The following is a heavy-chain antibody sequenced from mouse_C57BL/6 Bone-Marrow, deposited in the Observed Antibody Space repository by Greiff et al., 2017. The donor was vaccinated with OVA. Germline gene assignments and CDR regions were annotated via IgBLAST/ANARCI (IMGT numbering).Heavy chain of an antibody. Sequence: VKVVESGPGLVAPSQSLSITCTVSGFSLTSYAISWVRQPPGKGLEWLGVIWTGGGTNYNSALKSRLSISKDNSKSQVFLKMNSLQTDDTARYYCARKGGSTMVTTCYFDYWGQGTTLTVSS. V-gene: IGHV2-9-1*01. CDR1: GFSLTSYA. CDR3: ARKGGSTMVTTCYFDY. J-gene: IGHJ2*01. CDR2: IWTGGGT. D-gene: IGHD2-2*01.